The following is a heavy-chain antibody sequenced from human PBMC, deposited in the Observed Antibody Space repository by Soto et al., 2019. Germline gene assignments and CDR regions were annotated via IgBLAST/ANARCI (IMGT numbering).Heavy chain of an antibody. V-gene: IGHV3-48*04. D-gene: IGHD2-15*01. Sequence: PGGSLRLSCVASGFTLSRYSMNWVRQAPGKGLEWVSYISRSSSTISYADSVRGRFTISRDNSKNSLYLQMNSLRAEDTAVYYCARQGLGGSKRPFDYWGQGTLVTVSS. CDR1: GFTLSRYS. CDR3: ARQGLGGSKRPFDY. CDR2: ISRSSSTI. J-gene: IGHJ4*02.